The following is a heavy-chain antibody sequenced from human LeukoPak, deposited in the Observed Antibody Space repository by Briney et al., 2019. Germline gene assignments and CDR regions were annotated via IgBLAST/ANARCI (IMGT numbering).Heavy chain of an antibody. V-gene: IGHV3-7*01. CDR3: ARDIVGPTD. CDR2: INQDGSEK. D-gene: IGHD1-26*01. Sequence: GGSLRLSCAASGSTFTNYWMSWVRQAPGKGLEWVANINQDGSEKYFVASVKGRFTISRDNAKNSLYLQMNNVRAEDTAVYYCARDIVGPTDWGQGTLVTVSS. J-gene: IGHJ4*02. CDR1: GSTFTNYW.